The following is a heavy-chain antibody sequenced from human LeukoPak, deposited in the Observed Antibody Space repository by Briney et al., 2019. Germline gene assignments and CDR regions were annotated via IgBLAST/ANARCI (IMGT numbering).Heavy chain of an antibody. Sequence: ASVKVSCKASGYTFTSYGISWVRQAPGQGLEWMGWISAYNGNTNYAQKLQGRVTMTTDTSTSTAYMELRSLRSEDTAVYYCATERLTAAAGTDFDYWGQGTLVTVSS. CDR3: ATERLTAAAGTDFDY. J-gene: IGHJ4*02. CDR2: ISAYNGNT. D-gene: IGHD6-13*01. CDR1: GYTFTSYG. V-gene: IGHV1-18*01.